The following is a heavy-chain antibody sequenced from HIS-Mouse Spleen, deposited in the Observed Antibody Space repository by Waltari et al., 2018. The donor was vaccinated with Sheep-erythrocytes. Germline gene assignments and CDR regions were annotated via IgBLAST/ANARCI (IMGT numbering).Heavy chain of an antibody. CDR3: ARGGIAVAGYYFDY. Sequence: SSYAMHWVRQAPGKGLEYVSAISSNGGSTYYENSVKGRFTISRDNSKNTLYLQMGSLRAEDMAVYYCARGGIAVAGYYFDYWGQGTLVTVSS. J-gene: IGHJ4*02. D-gene: IGHD6-19*01. V-gene: IGHV3-64*01. CDR2: ISSNGGST. CDR1: SSYA.